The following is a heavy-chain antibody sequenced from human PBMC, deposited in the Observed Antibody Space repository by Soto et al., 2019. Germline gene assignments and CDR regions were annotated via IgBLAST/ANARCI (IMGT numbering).Heavy chain of an antibody. V-gene: IGHV3-23*01. J-gene: IGHJ3*02. CDR2: ISGSGGST. D-gene: IGHD6-13*01. CDR3: AKRVQQQLVGGDAFDI. Sequence: GGSLRLSCAASGFTFSSYAMSWVRQAPGKGLEWVSAISGSGGSTYYADSVKGRFTVSRDNSKNTLYLQMNSLRAEDTAVYYCAKRVQQQLVGGDAFDIWGQGTMVTVSS. CDR1: GFTFSSYA.